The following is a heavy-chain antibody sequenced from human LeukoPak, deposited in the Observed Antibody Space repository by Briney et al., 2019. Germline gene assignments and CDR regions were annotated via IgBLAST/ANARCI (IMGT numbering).Heavy chain of an antibody. D-gene: IGHD4-11*01. Sequence: PSETLSLTCTVSGGSISSYYWSWIRQPPGKGLEWIGYIYYSGSTNYNPSLKSRVTISVDTSKNQFSLKLSSVTAADTAVYYCARSDMTTHDWYFDLWGRGTLVTVSS. CDR1: GGSISSYY. CDR3: ARSDMTTHDWYFDL. CDR2: IYYSGST. J-gene: IGHJ2*01. V-gene: IGHV4-59*08.